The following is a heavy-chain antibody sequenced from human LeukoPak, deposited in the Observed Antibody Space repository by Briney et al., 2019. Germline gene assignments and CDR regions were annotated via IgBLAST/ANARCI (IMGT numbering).Heavy chain of an antibody. V-gene: IGHV4-59*08. CDR2: TYYTGST. Sequence: SETLSLTCTVSGGSIGSYFWSWIRQPPGKGLEWIGYTYYTGSTNYNPSLKSRVTISVDTSKNQFSLKLNSVPAADTAVYYCARHDDSTGSNAFDIWGQGTMVTVSS. J-gene: IGHJ3*02. CDR3: ARHDDSTGSNAFDI. D-gene: IGHD3-22*01. CDR1: GGSIGSYF.